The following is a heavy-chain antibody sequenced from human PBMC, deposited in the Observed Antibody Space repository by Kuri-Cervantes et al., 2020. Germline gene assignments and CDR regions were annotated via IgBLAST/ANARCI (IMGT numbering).Heavy chain of an antibody. CDR2: FHHSGST. CDR3: ARALSFYDILTGYYRPYYFDY. D-gene: IGHD3-9*01. CDR1: GYSISSGYY. J-gene: IGHJ4*02. V-gene: IGHV4-38-2*02. Sequence: SETLSLTCTVSGYSISSGYYWGWIRQPPGKGLEWIGNFHHSGSTYYNPSLKSRVTISVDTSKNQFSLKLSSVTAADTAVYYCARALSFYDILTGYYRPYYFDYWGQGTLVTVSS.